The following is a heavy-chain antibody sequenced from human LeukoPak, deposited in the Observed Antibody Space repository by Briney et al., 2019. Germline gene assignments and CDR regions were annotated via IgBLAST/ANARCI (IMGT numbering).Heavy chain of an antibody. V-gene: IGHV4-59*01. Sequence: SETLSLTCTVSGGSISSYCWSWIRQPPGKGLEWIGYIYDSGSTKYNPSLKSRATTSVDTSKNQFSLKLNTVTDADTAVYYCTRDRGLAARPVAFDIWGQGTLVSVSS. CDR1: GGSISSYC. CDR3: TRDRGLAARPVAFDI. D-gene: IGHD6-6*01. CDR2: IYDSGST. J-gene: IGHJ3*02.